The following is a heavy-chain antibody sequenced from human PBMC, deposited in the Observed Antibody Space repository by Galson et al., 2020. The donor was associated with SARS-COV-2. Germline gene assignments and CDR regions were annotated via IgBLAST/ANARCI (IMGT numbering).Heavy chain of an antibody. CDR2: IIPIYGIA. D-gene: IGHD2-2*01. J-gene: IGHJ6*02. CDR1: GGTFSSYG. V-gene: IGHV1-69*10. Sequence: SVKVSCKASGGTFSSYGISWVRQAPGQGLEWMGGIIPIYGIANYAQKIQGRVTITADKSTSTVYMELSSLRSEDTAVYYCATSLQWALEYGSSTSCPYFYGMDVWGQGTTVTVSS. CDR3: ATSLQWALEYGSSTSCPYFYGMDV.